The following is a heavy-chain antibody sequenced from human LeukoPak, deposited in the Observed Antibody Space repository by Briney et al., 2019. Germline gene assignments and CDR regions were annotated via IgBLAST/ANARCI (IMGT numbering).Heavy chain of an antibody. V-gene: IGHV4-59*01. D-gene: IGHD3-10*01. CDR3: ARVRSITMVRGALTPYYYGMDV. CDR1: GGSFSGYY. J-gene: IGHJ6*02. Sequence: SETLSLTCAVYGGSFSGYYWSWIRQPPGEGLEWIGYIYYSGSTNYNPSLKSRVTISVDTSKNQFSLKLSSVTAADTAVYYCARVRSITMVRGALTPYYYGMDVWGQGTTVTVSS. CDR2: IYYSGST.